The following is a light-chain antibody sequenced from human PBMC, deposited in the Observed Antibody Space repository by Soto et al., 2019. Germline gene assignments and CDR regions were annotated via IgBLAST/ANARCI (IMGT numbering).Light chain of an antibody. J-gene: IGLJ1*01. CDR3: SSYTSSNTQV. CDR2: EVT. CDR1: SSDVGGYNY. V-gene: IGLV2-14*01. Sequence: QSALTQPASVSGSPRQSITISCTGTSSDVGGYNYVSWYQQHTGKATKLMIYEVTNLPSGVSTRFSGSQSGNTASLTISGLESDDEAEYYCSSYTSSNTQVLGTGTKVTVL.